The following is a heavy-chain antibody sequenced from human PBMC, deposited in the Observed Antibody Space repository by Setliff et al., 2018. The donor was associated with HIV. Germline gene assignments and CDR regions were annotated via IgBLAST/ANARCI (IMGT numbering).Heavy chain of an antibody. CDR1: GFNFDDYA. CDR2: ITWNSGTI. D-gene: IGHD4-17*01. CDR3: AKDYGWLDP. Sequence: GGSLRLSCAASGFNFDDYAMHWGRQVPGKGPEWVSGITWNSGTIAYADSVKGRFTISRDNAKKYVYLQMNSLRVEDTALYFCAKDYGWLDPWGQGTLVTAPQ. J-gene: IGHJ5*02. V-gene: IGHV3-9*01.